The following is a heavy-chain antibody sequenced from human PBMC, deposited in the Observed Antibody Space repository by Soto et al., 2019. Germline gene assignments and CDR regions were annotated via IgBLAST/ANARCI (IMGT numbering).Heavy chain of an antibody. CDR1: GFTFGTCS. Sequence: PGGSLRLSCAASGFTFGTCSMSWVRQAPGKGLEWVSGMVGIGGRTYYADSVKGRFTISRDNSKSTLYLQMNSLRAEDTALYYCAKQRRFDLPTWFDPWGQGTLVTVSS. J-gene: IGHJ5*02. D-gene: IGHD3-3*01. V-gene: IGHV3-23*01. CDR3: AKQRRFDLPTWFDP. CDR2: MVGIGGRT.